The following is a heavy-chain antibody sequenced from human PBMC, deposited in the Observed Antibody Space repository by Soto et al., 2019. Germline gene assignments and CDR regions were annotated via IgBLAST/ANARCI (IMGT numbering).Heavy chain of an antibody. CDR1: GFTFSSYA. J-gene: IGHJ6*02. CDR3: AKEGARTGTMDYYYYYYGMDV. D-gene: IGHD1-7*01. CDR2: ISGSGGST. Sequence: GGSLRLSCAASGFTFSSYAMSWVRQAPGKGLEWVSAISGSGGSTYYADSVKGRFTISRDNSKNTLYLQMNSLRAEDTAVYYCAKEGARTGTMDYYYYYYGMDVWGQGTTVTVSS. V-gene: IGHV3-23*01.